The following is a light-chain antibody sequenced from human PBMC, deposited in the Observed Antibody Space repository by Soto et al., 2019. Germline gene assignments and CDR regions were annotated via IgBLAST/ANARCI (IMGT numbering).Light chain of an antibody. CDR3: CSYTNSGTRV. V-gene: IGLV2-14*03. CDR2: DVD. Sequence: QSVLTQPASVSGSPGQSITISCTGTSSDIGHYHYVSWYQQHPGTAPTLLIYDVDNRPSGVSNRFSASKSGNTASLTISGLQVEDEADYYCCSYTNSGTRVFGGGTKLTVL. J-gene: IGLJ2*01. CDR1: SSDIGHYHY.